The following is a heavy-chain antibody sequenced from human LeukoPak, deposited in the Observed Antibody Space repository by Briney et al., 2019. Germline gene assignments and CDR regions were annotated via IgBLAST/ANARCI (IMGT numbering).Heavy chain of an antibody. Sequence: PGGSLRLSCAASAXTFSGYSMGWVRQAPGKGLEWVSYISSSSSTIYYADSVKGRFTISRDNAKNSLYLQMNSLRAEGTAVYYCARVGSIAAAGTPDYWGQGTLVTVSS. CDR2: ISSSSSTI. CDR3: ARVGSIAAAGTPDY. CDR1: AXTFSGYS. J-gene: IGHJ4*02. D-gene: IGHD6-13*01. V-gene: IGHV3-48*04.